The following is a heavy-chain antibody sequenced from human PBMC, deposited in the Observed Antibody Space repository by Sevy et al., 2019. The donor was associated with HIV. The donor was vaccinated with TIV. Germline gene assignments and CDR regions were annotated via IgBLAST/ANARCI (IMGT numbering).Heavy chain of an antibody. J-gene: IGHJ5*02. D-gene: IGHD3-10*01. CDR1: GGSISGYY. Sequence: TLSLTCTVSGGSISGYYWSWIRQSPGKGLEWIAYTHSNGNTNYNPSLKSQVTISIDTSKNQFSLKLSSETAADTAVHYCTRDRYTLVRGFIMTWFDPWGQGTLVTVSS. CDR3: TRDRYTLVRGFIMTWFDP. CDR2: THSNGNT. V-gene: IGHV4-59*01.